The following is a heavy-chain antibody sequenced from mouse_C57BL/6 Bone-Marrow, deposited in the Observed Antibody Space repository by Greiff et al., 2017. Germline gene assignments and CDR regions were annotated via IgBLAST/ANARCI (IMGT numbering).Heavy chain of an antibody. CDR3: ARDDGYHWFAY. CDR1: GYSITSGYY. D-gene: IGHD2-3*01. Sequence: EVKLMESGPGLVKPSQSLSLTCSVTGYSITSGYYWNWIRQFPGNKLEWMGYISYDGSNNYNPSLKNRISITRDTSKNQFFLKLNSVTTEDTATYYCARDDGYHWFAYWGQGTLVTVSA. J-gene: IGHJ3*01. CDR2: ISYDGSN. V-gene: IGHV3-6*01.